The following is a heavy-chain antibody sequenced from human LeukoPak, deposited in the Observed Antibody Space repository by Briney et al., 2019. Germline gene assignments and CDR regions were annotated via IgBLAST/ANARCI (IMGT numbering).Heavy chain of an antibody. CDR1: GGTFSSYA. Sequence: SVKVSCKASGGTFSSYAFNWVRQAPGQGLEWMGRIIPMLGIASYAQQFQGRVTISADKSTSTAYMEVSSLRSEDTAMYYCARGGIDGYSFDLWGRGTLVTVSS. J-gene: IGHJ2*01. V-gene: IGHV1-69*04. CDR2: IIPMLGIA. D-gene: IGHD5-24*01. CDR3: ARGGIDGYSFDL.